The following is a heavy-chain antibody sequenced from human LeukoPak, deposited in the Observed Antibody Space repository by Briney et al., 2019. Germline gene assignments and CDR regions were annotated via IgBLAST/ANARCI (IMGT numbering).Heavy chain of an antibody. D-gene: IGHD4-17*01. V-gene: IGHV1-18*01. CDR2: ISAYNGNT. CDR3: ARRDYGDYAGDYYYYMDV. CDR1: GYTFTSYG. Sequence: ASVKVSCMASGYTFTSYGISWVRQAPGQGLEWMGWISAYNGNTNYAQKLQGRVTMTTDTSTSTAYMELRSLRSDDTAVYYCARRDYGDYAGDYYYYMDVWGKGTTVTVSS. J-gene: IGHJ6*03.